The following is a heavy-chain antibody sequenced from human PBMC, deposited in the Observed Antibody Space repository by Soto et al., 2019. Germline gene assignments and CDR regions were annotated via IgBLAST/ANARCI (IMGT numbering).Heavy chain of an antibody. J-gene: IGHJ4*02. CDR1: GFTFEDYA. CDR3: ARGVSTYFDH. V-gene: IGHV3-9*01. CDR2: ISWNISAI. Sequence: EVQLVESGGGLVQPGKSLRLSCAASGFTFEDYAMHWVRQAPGKGLEWVSGISWNISAIGYADSVKGRFTISRDNAKNSLYLEMTTLIQEDTAVYYCARGVSTYFDHWGQGALVTVS. D-gene: IGHD3-22*01.